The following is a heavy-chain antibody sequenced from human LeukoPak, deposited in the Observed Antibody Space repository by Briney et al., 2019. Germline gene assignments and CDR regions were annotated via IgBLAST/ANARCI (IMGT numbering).Heavy chain of an antibody. D-gene: IGHD2-2*01. V-gene: IGHV1-69*13. CDR1: GGTFSSYA. CDR3: ARGSVRGSKKYYFDY. J-gene: IGHJ4*02. CDR2: IIPIFGTA. Sequence: ASVKVSCKASGGTFSSYAISWVRQAPGQGLEWMGGIIPIFGTANYAQKFQGRVTITADESTSTAYMELSSLRSEDTAGYYCARGSVRGSKKYYFDYWGQGTLVTVSS.